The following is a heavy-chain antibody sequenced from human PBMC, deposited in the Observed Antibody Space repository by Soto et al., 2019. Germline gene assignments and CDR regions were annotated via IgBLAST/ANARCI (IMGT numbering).Heavy chain of an antibody. CDR2: IYYSGST. Sequence: NPSETLSLTCTVSGGSISSYYWSWIRQPPGKGLEWIGYIYYSGSTNYNPSLKSRVTISVDTSKNQFSLKLSSVTAADTAVYYCARDKYSGSYYGMDVWGQGTTVTVSS. CDR1: GGSISSYY. J-gene: IGHJ6*02. V-gene: IGHV4-59*01. D-gene: IGHD1-26*01. CDR3: ARDKYSGSYYGMDV.